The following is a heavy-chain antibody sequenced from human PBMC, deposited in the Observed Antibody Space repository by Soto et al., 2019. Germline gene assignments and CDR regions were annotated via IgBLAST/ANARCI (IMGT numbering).Heavy chain of an antibody. CDR2: ISYDGSNK. CDR3: AKAFGSGSDDY. Sequence: PGGSLRLSCAASGFTFSSYGMHWVRQAPGKGLEWVAVISYDGSNKYYADSVKGRFTISRDNSKNTLYLQMNSLRAEDTAVYYCAKAFGSGSDDYWGQGTLVTVSS. CDR1: GFTFSSYG. D-gene: IGHD1-26*01. J-gene: IGHJ4*02. V-gene: IGHV3-30*18.